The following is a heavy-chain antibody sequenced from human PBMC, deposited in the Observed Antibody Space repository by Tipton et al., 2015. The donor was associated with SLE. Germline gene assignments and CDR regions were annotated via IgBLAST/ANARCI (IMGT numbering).Heavy chain of an antibody. CDR3: ARDLWNPDI. CDR1: GFTFSSHW. CDR2: TKEDGSEK. V-gene: IGHV3-7*01. D-gene: IGHD1-1*01. Sequence: SLRLSCVASGFTFSSHWVTWVRPAPGKGLEWVASTKEDGSEKKYVDSVKGRFTISRDNAQNSLYLQMDSLRAEDTAVYYCARDLWNPDIWGQGTMVTVSS. J-gene: IGHJ3*02.